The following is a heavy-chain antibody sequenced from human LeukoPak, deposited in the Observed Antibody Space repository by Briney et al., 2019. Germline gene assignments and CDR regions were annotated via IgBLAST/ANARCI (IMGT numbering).Heavy chain of an antibody. V-gene: IGHV3-23*01. CDR3: AKAPDFTDTKHELDY. CDR2: ITGSGYYT. CDR1: GFKFTTFA. J-gene: IGHJ4*02. Sequence: PGGSLRLSCAASGFKFTTFAMTCVRQAPGKGLEWVSTITGSGYYTYYADSVKGRFTVSRDNSKNTLYLHMNSLRAEDTALYYCAKAPDFTDTKHELDYWGQGTLVTVSS. D-gene: IGHD2-8*01.